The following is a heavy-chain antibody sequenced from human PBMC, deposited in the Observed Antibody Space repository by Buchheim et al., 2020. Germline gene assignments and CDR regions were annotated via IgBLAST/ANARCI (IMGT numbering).Heavy chain of an antibody. CDR3: ARVRYAGPWEY. Sequence: QVQLQESGPGLVKPSETLSLTCTVSGGSINSYYWNWIRQSPGKGLEWIGYSFYGGSTNYNPSLKSRVIISVDKSKNQFSLKLTSVTPADTAVYYCARVRYAGPWEYWGQGAL. D-gene: IGHD4-23*01. CDR1: GGSINSYY. V-gene: IGHV4-59*12. CDR2: SFYGGST. J-gene: IGHJ4*02.